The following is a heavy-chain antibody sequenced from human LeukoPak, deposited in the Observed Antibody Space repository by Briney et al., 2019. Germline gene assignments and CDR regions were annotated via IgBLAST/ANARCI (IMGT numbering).Heavy chain of an antibody. CDR3: ARNNGMDV. V-gene: IGHV3-7*03. CDR1: GFALSSHW. CDR2: VNRDGSET. J-gene: IGHJ6*02. Sequence: GGSLRLSRAASGFALSSHWMTWVRQVPGRGPEWVANVNRDGSETYYLDSVKGRFTISKDNAKNSLYLQMNSLRAEDTALYHCARNNGMDVWGQGTSVIVSS.